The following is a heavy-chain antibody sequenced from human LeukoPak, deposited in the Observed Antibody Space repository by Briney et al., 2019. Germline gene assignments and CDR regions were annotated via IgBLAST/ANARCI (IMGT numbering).Heavy chain of an antibody. CDR2: ISGSGGST. CDR1: GFTFSSYA. D-gene: IGHD6-19*01. CDR3: AKGSTERCSGWYPVFDY. V-gene: IGHV3-23*01. J-gene: IGHJ4*02. Sequence: PGGSLRLSCAASGFTFSSYAMSWVRQAPGKGLEWVSAISGSGGSTYYADSVKGRFTTSRDNSKNTLYLQMNSLRAEDTAVYYCAKGSTERCSGWYPVFDYWGQGTLVTVSS.